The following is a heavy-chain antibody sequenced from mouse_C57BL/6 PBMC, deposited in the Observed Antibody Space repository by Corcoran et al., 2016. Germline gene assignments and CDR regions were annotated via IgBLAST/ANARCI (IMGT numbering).Heavy chain of an antibody. D-gene: IGHD1-1*01. V-gene: IGHV1-26*01. J-gene: IGHJ1*03. CDR3: ARWGITTGVAKDFDV. CDR1: GYTFTDYY. Sequence: EVQLQQSGPELVKPGASVKISCKASGYTFTDYYMNWVKQSHGKSLEWIGDINPNNGGTSYNQKFKGKATLTVDKSSSTAYMELRSLTSEDSAVYYCARWGITTGVAKDFDVWGTGTTVTVSS. CDR2: INPNNGGT.